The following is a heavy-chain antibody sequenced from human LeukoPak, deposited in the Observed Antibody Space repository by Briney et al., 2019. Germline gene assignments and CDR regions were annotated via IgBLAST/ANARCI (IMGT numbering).Heavy chain of an antibody. CDR2: ISAYNGNT. CDR1: GYTFTSYG. CDR3: ARDHIGYGDYGELDY. J-gene: IGHJ4*02. V-gene: IGHV1-18*01. Sequence: ASVKVSCKASGYTFTSYGISWVRQAPGQGLEWMGWISAYNGNTNYAQKLQGRVTMTTDTSTSTAYMELRSLRSDDTAVYYCARDHIGYGDYGELDYWGQGTLVTVSS. D-gene: IGHD4-17*01.